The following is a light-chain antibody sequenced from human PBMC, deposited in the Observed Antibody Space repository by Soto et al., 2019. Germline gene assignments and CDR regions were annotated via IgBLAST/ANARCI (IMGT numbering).Light chain of an antibody. CDR2: DVF. Sequence: EIVLTQAPATLSLSPEERATLSCRASQSMSNSIAWYQQKPGQAPRLLVYDVFYRATGIPDRFSGSGSGTDFTLTISSLEPEDFAVYYCLLCADWPWTFGQGTKVEVK. V-gene: IGKV3-11*01. CDR1: QSMSNS. J-gene: IGKJ1*01. CDR3: LLCADWPWT.